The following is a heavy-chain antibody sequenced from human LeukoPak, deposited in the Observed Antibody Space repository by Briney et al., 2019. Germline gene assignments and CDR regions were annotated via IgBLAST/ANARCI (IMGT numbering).Heavy chain of an antibody. CDR1: GFTFSSYE. CDR2: ISSSGSTI. D-gene: IGHD3-10*01. V-gene: IGHV3-48*03. CDR3: AKDPLWSHYGSGSYPGDYYMDV. Sequence: PGGSLRLSCAASGFTFSSYEMNWVRQAPGKGLEWVSYISSSGSTIYYADSVKGRFTISRDNAKNSLYLQMNSLRAEDTAVYYCAKDPLWSHYGSGSYPGDYYMDVWGKGTTVTISS. J-gene: IGHJ6*03.